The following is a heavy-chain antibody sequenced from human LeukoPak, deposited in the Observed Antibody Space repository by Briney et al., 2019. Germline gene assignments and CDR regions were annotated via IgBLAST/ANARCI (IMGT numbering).Heavy chain of an antibody. CDR3: ARLSGGTVDY. D-gene: IGHD4-23*01. V-gene: IGHV4-61*08. CDR1: GGSISSGGYY. Sequence: SETLSLTCTVSGGSISSGGYYWSWIRQHPGKGLEWIGYIYYSGSTSHNPSLKSRVTISIDTSKNQFSLKLSSVTAADTAVYYCARLSGGTVDYWGQGTLVTVSS. CDR2: IYYSGST. J-gene: IGHJ4*02.